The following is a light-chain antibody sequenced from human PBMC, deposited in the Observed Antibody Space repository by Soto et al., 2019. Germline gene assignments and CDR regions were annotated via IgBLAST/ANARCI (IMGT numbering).Light chain of an antibody. J-gene: IGLJ3*02. Sequence: QSVLTQSSSASASLGSSVKLTCTLSSGHSGYIIAWHQQQPGKAPRYLMKLEGRGSYNKGIGVPDHFSGSTSGAHRYLTNSNLQFEDEADYYCETWDRNTQVFGGGTKVTVL. CDR2: LEGRGSY. CDR3: ETWDRNTQV. CDR1: SGHSGYI. V-gene: IGLV4-60*02.